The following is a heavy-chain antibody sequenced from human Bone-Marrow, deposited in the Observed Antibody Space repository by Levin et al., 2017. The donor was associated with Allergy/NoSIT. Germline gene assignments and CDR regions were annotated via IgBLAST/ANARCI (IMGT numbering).Heavy chain of an antibody. J-gene: IGHJ4*02. CDR2: IRSKAYGGTT. D-gene: IGHD3-10*01. CDR3: TRDWVREDEFYFDY. CDR1: GFTFGDYA. V-gene: IGHV3-49*03. Sequence: PGGSLRLSCTASGFTFGDYAMSWFRQAPGKGLEWVGFIRSKAYGGTTEYAASVKGRFTISRDDSKSIAYLQMNSLKTEDTAVYYCTRDWVREDEFYFDYWGQGTLVTVSS.